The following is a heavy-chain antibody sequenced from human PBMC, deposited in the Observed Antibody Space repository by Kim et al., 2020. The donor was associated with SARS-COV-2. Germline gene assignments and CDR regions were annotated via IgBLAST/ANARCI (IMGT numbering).Heavy chain of an antibody. V-gene: IGHV3-33*08. CDR2: IWYDGSNK. D-gene: IGHD3-22*01. CDR1: GFTFSSYG. Sequence: GGSLRLSCAAFGFTFSSYGMHWVRQAPGKGLEWVAVIWYDGSNKYYADSAKGRFTISRDNSKNTLYLQMNSLRAEDTAVYYCARGAEDYYDSSGYYYYGMDVWGQGAPVTV. J-gene: IGHJ6*02. CDR3: ARGAEDYYDSSGYYYYGMDV.